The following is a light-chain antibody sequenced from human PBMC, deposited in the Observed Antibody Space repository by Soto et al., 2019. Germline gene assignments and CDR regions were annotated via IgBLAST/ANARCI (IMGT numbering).Light chain of an antibody. J-gene: IGKJ5*01. CDR1: HSISTY. CDR2: AAS. CDR3: QQNFSIPIT. Sequence: DIQMPQSPSSLSASVGDRVTITCRASHSISTYLNWYHQKPGKAPDLLIYAASSLKSGVPSRFSGSGSGTHFTLTITGLQPADFATYYCQQNFSIPITFGQGTRLEIK. V-gene: IGKV1-39*01.